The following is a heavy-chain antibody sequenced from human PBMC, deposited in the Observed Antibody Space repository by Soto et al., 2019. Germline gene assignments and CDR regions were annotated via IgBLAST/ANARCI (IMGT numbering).Heavy chain of an antibody. J-gene: IGHJ4*02. D-gene: IGHD2-15*01. CDR1: GFTFSSYW. CDR3: ARDALDCSGGSCYSMGYFGY. Sequence: EVQLVESGGGLVQPGGSLRLSCAASGFTFSSYWMSWVRQAPGKGLEWVANIKQDGSEKYYVDSVKGRFTISRDNAKNSLYLQMNSLRAEDTAVYYCARDALDCSGGSCYSMGYFGYWGQGTLVTVSS. CDR2: IKQDGSEK. V-gene: IGHV3-7*05.